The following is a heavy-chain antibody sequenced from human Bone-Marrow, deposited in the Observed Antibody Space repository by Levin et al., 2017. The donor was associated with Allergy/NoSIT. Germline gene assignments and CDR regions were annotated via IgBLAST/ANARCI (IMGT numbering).Heavy chain of an antibody. Sequence: LSLTCAASGFTFSSSTMNWVRQAPGKGLEWISFITRSSTTIYYADSVRGRFTVSRDNAGNSLYLQMNRLSVEDTAVYYCARHLIYGDYASFDSWGQGALVTVSS. D-gene: IGHD4-17*01. CDR1: GFTFSSST. CDR2: ITRSSTTI. V-gene: IGHV3-48*01. J-gene: IGHJ4*02. CDR3: ARHLIYGDYASFDS.